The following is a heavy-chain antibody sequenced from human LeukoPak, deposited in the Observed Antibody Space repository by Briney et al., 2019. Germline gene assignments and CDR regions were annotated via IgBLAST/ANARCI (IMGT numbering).Heavy chain of an antibody. CDR2: IYYSGST. CDR1: GGSISSGDYY. CDR3: ARIVVVVAAPLNWFDP. D-gene: IGHD2-15*01. Sequence: SETLSLTCTVSGGSISSGDYYWSWIRQPPGKGLEWIGYIYYSGSTYYNPSLKSRVTKSVDTSKNQFSLKLSSVTAADTAVYYCARIVVVVAAPLNWFDPWGQGTLVTVSS. J-gene: IGHJ5*02. V-gene: IGHV4-30-4*01.